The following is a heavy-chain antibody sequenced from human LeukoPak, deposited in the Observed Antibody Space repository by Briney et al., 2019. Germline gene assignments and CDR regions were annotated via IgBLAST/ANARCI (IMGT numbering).Heavy chain of an antibody. CDR1: GGTFSGYY. CDR2: SNDSGGT. D-gene: IGHD1-26*01. V-gene: IGHV4-34*01. J-gene: IGHJ6*03. Sequence: SETLSLTCAVYGGTFSGYYWSWIRQPPGKRLEWVGESNDSGGTNYNPSLKSRVTVSADKSKNQVSLKLTSVTAADTAVYYCARLSVIVGAALEYYYYYMDVWGQGTTVTVSS. CDR3: ARLSVIVGAALEYYYYYMDV.